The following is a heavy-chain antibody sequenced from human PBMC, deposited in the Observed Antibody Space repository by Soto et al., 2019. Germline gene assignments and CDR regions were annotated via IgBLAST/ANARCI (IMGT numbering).Heavy chain of an antibody. D-gene: IGHD5-18*01. J-gene: IGHJ4*02. CDR1: GGSISSYY. CDR3: ARDDYSYGYFDY. CDR2: IYYSGST. V-gene: IGHV4-59*01. Sequence: SETLSLTCTVSGGSISSYYWSWIRQPPGKGLEWIGYIYYSGSTNYNPSLKSRVTISVDTSKNQFSLKPSSVTTADTAVYYCARDDYSYGYFDYWGQGTLVTVSS.